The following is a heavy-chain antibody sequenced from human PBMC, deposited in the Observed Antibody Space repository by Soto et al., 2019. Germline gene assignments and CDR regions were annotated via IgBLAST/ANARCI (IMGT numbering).Heavy chain of an antibody. J-gene: IGHJ6*02. Sequence: EVQLLESGGGLIQPGGSLRLSCAASGFTFSTFAMTWVRQAPGKGLEWVSAITASGGSTYYADSVKGRFTISRDNSKNTLYLQTQSLRVEDTAVYYCAKDLFPARDSLYGLDVWGQGTTVTVSS. CDR3: AKDLFPARDSLYGLDV. CDR1: GFTFSTFA. D-gene: IGHD3-22*01. CDR2: ITASGGST. V-gene: IGHV3-23*01.